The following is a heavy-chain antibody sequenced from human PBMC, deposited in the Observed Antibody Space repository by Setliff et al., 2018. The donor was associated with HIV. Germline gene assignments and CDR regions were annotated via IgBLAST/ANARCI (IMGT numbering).Heavy chain of an antibody. V-gene: IGHV4-31*03. J-gene: IGHJ5*02. Sequence: SETLSLTCSVSGGSISSGTYYWSWIRQLPGKGLEWIGYIYYSGGTYYNPSLKSRVTISLDTSKNHYPLNLTSVTAADTAVYYCARAAWDYYDTTLLGGSFDPWGQGTLVTVSS. CDR2: IYYSGGT. CDR3: ARAAWDYYDTTLLGGSFDP. D-gene: IGHD3-22*01. CDR1: GGSISSGTYY.